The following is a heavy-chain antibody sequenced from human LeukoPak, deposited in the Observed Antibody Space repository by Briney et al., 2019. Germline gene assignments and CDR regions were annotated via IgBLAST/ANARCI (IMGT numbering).Heavy chain of an antibody. Sequence: GASVKVSCKASGGTFSSYAISWVRQAPGQGLEWMGGIIPIFGTANYAQKFQGRVTITADESMSTAYMELSSLRSEDTAVYYCARDPDYYDSSGLFDYWGQGTLVTVSS. CDR3: ARDPDYYDSSGLFDY. D-gene: IGHD3-22*01. CDR1: GGTFSSYA. V-gene: IGHV1-69*01. J-gene: IGHJ4*02. CDR2: IIPIFGTA.